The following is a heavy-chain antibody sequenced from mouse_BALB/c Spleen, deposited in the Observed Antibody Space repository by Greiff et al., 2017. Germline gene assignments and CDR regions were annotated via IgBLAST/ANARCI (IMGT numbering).Heavy chain of an antibody. CDR1: GYSFTSYW. J-gene: IGHJ2*01. V-gene: IGHV1S127*01. CDR3: ARNFYYGSSYFDY. CDR2: IDPSDSET. Sequence: VQLQQSGPQLVRPGASVKISCKASGYSFTSYWMHWVRQRPGQGLEWIGMIDPSDSETRLNQKFKDKATLTVDKSSSTAYMQLSSPTSEDSAVYYCARNFYYGSSYFDYWGQGTTLTVSS. D-gene: IGHD1-1*01.